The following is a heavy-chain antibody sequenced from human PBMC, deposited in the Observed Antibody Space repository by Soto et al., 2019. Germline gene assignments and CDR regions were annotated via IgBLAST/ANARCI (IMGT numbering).Heavy chain of an antibody. CDR1: GYTFTGYY. D-gene: IGHD2-15*01. J-gene: IGHJ3*02. V-gene: IGHV1-2*04. CDR2: INPNSGGT. CDR3: ARAEEPNCSGGSCYYDAFDI. Sequence: VSVKVSCKAPGYTFTGYYLHWVRHAPGQGLEWMGWINPNSGGTNYAQKFQGWVTMTRDTSISTAYMELSRLRSDDTAVYYCARAEEPNCSGGSCYYDAFDIWGQGTMVTVSS.